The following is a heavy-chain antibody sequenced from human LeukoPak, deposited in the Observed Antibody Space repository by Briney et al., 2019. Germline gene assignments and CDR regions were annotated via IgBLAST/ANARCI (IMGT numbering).Heavy chain of an antibody. D-gene: IGHD3-22*01. J-gene: IGHJ4*02. CDR3: ARERTYYYDSNPDYFDY. Sequence: GGSLRLSCAASGFTFDDYGMSWVRQAPGKGLEWVFGINWNGGSTGYADSVKGRFTISRDNAKNSLYLQMNSLRAGDTALYYCARERTYYYDSNPDYFDYWGQGTLVTASS. CDR1: GFTFDDYG. V-gene: IGHV3-20*04. CDR2: INWNGGST.